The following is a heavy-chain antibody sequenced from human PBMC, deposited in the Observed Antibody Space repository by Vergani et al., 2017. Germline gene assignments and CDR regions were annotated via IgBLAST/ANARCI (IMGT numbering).Heavy chain of an antibody. Sequence: EVQLVESGGDLVQPGRSLRLSCQTSGFNLGEYGVSWVRQAPGKGLEWIGFIRSKTYGATTEYAASVRGRFTISRDDSKGIAYLQMSSLKKEDTAVYRCAVESYDYGGRRDFDDWGQVTLVVVSS. CDR3: AVESYDYGGRRDFDD. CDR2: IRSKTYGATT. J-gene: IGHJ4*02. CDR1: GFNLGEYG. D-gene: IGHD4-23*01. V-gene: IGHV3-49*04.